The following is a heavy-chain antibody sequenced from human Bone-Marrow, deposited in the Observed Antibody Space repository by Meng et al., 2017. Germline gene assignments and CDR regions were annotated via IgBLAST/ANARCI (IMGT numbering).Heavy chain of an antibody. CDR2: ISSSSSYI. J-gene: IGHJ4*02. CDR3: ARDARFGELVCDY. Sequence: EGELVESGGGLLKAGGFLGLSCAGSGFTFSCYSMNWVRQAPGKGLEWVSSISSSSSYIYYAASVKGRFTISRDNAKNSLYLQMNSLRAEDTAVYYCARDARFGELVCDYWGQGTLVTVSS. V-gene: IGHV3-21*01. D-gene: IGHD3-10*01. CDR1: GFTFSCYS.